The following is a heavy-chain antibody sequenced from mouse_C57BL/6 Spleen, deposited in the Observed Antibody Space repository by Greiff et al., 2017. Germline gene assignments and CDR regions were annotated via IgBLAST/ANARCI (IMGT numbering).Heavy chain of an antibody. J-gene: IGHJ2*01. V-gene: IGHV1-74*01. Sequence: QVQLQQPGADLVKPGASVKVSCKASGYTFTSYWMHWVKQRPGQGLEWIGRIHPSDSDTNYNQKFKGKATLTVDNSSSTAYMLLSRQTSEDSAVYYCAKGTGVATGYFDYWGQGTTLTVSS. CDR3: AKGTGVATGYFDY. D-gene: IGHD1-1*01. CDR1: GYTFTSYW. CDR2: IHPSDSDT.